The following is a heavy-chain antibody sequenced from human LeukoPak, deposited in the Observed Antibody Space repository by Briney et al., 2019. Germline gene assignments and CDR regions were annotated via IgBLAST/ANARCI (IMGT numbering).Heavy chain of an antibody. V-gene: IGHV1-69*02. CDR2: TIPILGIA. Sequence: SVKVSCKASGGTFSSYTISWVRQAPGQGLEWMGRTIPILGIANYAQKFQGRVTITADKSTSTAYMELSSLRSEDTAVYYCARADSSSWYGYFDYWGQGTLVTVSS. CDR1: GGTFSSYT. J-gene: IGHJ4*02. D-gene: IGHD6-13*01. CDR3: ARADSSSWYGYFDY.